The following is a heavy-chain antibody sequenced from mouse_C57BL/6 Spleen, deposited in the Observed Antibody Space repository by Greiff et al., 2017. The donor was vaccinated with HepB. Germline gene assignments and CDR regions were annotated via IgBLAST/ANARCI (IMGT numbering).Heavy chain of an antibody. CDR2: ISSGSSYT. CDR1: GFTFSSYG. CDR3: ARHRGHRYFDV. J-gene: IGHJ1*03. V-gene: IGHV5-6*01. Sequence: EVKLVESGGDLVKPGGSLKLSCAASGFTFSSYGMSWVRQTPDKRLEWIATISSGSSYTYYPDSVKGRFTISRDNDKNTLYLQMSSLKTEDTAMYSCARHRGHRYFDVWGTGTTVTVSS. D-gene: IGHD3-1*01.